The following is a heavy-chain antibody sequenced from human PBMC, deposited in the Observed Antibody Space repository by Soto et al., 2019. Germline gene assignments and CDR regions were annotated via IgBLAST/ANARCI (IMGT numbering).Heavy chain of an antibody. V-gene: IGHV1-18*01. D-gene: IGHD2-15*01. J-gene: IGHJ3*02. CDR2: ISAYNGNT. CDR3: ARDRDCSGGSCYRPGAFDI. Sequence: ASVKVSCKASGYTFTSYGISWVRQAPGQGLEGRGWISAYNGNTNYAQKLQGRVTMTTDTSTSTAYMELRSLRSDDTAVYYCARDRDCSGGSCYRPGAFDIWGQGTMVTVSS. CDR1: GYTFTSYG.